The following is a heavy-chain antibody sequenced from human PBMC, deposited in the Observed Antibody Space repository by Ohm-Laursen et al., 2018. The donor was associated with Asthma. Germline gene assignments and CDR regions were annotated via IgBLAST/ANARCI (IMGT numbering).Heavy chain of an antibody. V-gene: IGHV3-30-3*01. Sequence: SLRLSCAASGFTFRSYAMHWVRQAPGKGLEWVAVGGSYYDGGLKYYADSVNGRFTVSRDDSKNTLYLQMNSLRPDDTAVYYCARDAAYEYYYDSSGYYLDHWGQGTLVTVSS. D-gene: IGHD3-22*01. CDR3: ARDAAYEYYYDSSGYYLDH. J-gene: IGHJ4*02. CDR1: GFTFRSYA. CDR2: GGSYYDGGLK.